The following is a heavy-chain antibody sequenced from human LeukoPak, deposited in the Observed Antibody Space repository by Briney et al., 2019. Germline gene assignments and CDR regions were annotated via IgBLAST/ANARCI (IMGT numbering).Heavy chain of an antibody. CDR3: ASGGTAVVMALTYYFDT. CDR2: IYHTGST. Sequence: KPSETLSLTCAVSGYSISSGYYWGWIRQPPGEGLEWIGSIYHTGSTYYNPSLQSRVTISLDSPKNQFSLKLTSVTAADTAVYYCASGGTAVVMALTYYFDTWGQGTPVTVSS. J-gene: IGHJ4*02. CDR1: GYSISSGYY. V-gene: IGHV4-38-2*01. D-gene: IGHD3-22*01.